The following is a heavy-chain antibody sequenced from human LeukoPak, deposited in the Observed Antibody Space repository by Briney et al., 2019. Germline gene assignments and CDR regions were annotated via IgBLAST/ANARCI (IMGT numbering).Heavy chain of an antibody. CDR2: INPSGGST. CDR3: ARRYCSSTSCYTRGHNWFDP. CDR1: GYTFTTYY. D-gene: IGHD2-2*02. Sequence: ASVKVSCKASGYTFTTYYMHWVRQAPGQGLEWMGIINPSGGSTSYAQEFQGRVTMTRDMSTSTVYMELSSLRSEDTAVYYCARRYCSSTSCYTRGHNWFDPWGQGTLVTVSS. V-gene: IGHV1-46*01. J-gene: IGHJ5*02.